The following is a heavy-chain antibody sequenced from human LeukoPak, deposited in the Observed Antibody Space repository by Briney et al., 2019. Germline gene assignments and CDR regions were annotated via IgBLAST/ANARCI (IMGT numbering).Heavy chain of an antibody. CDR1: GYTFTSYD. D-gene: IGHD5-12*01. CDR2: MNPNSGNT. J-gene: IGHJ4*02. V-gene: IGHV1-8*03. CDR3: ARGFNARRRGYSGYDVDY. Sequence: ASVKVSCKASGYTFTSYDINWVRQATGQGLEWMGCMNPNSGNTGYAQKFQGRVTITRNTSISTAYMELSSLRSEDTAVYYCARGFNARRRGYSGYDVDYWGQGTLVTVSS.